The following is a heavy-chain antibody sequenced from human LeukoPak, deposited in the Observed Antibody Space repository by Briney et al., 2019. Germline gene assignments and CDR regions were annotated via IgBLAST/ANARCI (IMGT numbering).Heavy chain of an antibody. CDR3: ARGPNYGGNSKDSDY. Sequence: PSETLSLTCGVSGGSVTSTSWWTWVRQPPGKGLEWIGEINHSGSTNYNPSLKSRVTISVDTSKNQFSLKLSSVTAADTAVYYCARGPNYGGNSKDSDYWGQGTLVTVSS. CDR1: GGSVTSTSW. J-gene: IGHJ4*02. D-gene: IGHD4-23*01. CDR2: INHSGST. V-gene: IGHV4-4*02.